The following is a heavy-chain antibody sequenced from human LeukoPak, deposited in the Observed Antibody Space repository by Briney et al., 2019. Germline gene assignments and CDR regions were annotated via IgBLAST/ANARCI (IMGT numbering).Heavy chain of an antibody. V-gene: IGHV1-18*01. CDR3: ARDRAFASGRGSFDF. J-gene: IGHJ4*02. Sequence: ASVKVSCKASGYTFTSYGFTWVRQAPGQGLEWMGWFSAYNGNTRYAQKFQGRVTMTTETTTATAYMELRGLRSDDTAVYFCARDRAFASGRGSFDFWGQGTLLTVSS. CDR1: GYTFTSYG. D-gene: IGHD3-10*01. CDR2: FSAYNGNT.